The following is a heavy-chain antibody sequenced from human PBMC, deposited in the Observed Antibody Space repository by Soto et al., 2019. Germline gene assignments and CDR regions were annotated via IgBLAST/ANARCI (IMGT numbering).Heavy chain of an antibody. CDR1: GYSFTSYW. CDR3: ARHKNSGSYGLYYYYGMDV. CDR2: IYPGDSDT. D-gene: IGHD1-26*01. V-gene: IGHV5-51*01. Sequence: GESLKISCKGSGYSFTSYWIGWVRQMPGKGLEWMGIIYPGDSDTRYSPSFQGQVTISADKSISTAYLQWSSLKASDTAMYYCARHKNSGSYGLYYYYGMDVWGHGTTVTVSS. J-gene: IGHJ6*02.